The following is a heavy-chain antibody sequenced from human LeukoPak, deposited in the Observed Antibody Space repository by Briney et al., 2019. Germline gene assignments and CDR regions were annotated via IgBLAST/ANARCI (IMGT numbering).Heavy chain of an antibody. J-gene: IGHJ4*02. D-gene: IGHD3-10*01. CDR3: ARGFYGSGSYPSFDY. Sequence: ASVKVSCKASGYTFTSYGISWVRQAPGQGLEWMGWISAYNGNTNYAQKLQGRVTMTTDTSTSTAYMELRSLRSDDTAVYYCARGFYGSGSYPSFDYWGQGTLVTVSS. CDR1: GYTFTSYG. CDR2: ISAYNGNT. V-gene: IGHV1-18*01.